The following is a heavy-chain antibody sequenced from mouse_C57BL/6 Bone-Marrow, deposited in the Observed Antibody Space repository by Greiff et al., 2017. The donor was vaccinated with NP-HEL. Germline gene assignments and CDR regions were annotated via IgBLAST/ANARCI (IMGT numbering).Heavy chain of an antibody. V-gene: IGHV1-26*01. J-gene: IGHJ1*03. D-gene: IGHD1-1*01. CDR2: INPNNGGT. CDR3: AVVAKRYFDV. Sequence: EVQLQQSGPELVKPGASVKISCKASGYTFTDYYMNWVKQSHGKSLEWIGDINPNNGGTSYNQKFKGKATLTVDKSSSTAYMELRSLISEDSAVYYCAVVAKRYFDVWGTGTTVTVSS. CDR1: GYTFTDYY.